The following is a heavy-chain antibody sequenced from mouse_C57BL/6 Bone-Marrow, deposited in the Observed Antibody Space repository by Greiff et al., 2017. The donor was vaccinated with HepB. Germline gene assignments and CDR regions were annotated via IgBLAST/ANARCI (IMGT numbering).Heavy chain of an antibody. CDR3: ARERQSSHYALCY. Sequence: QVQLQQPGAELVRPGSSVKLSCKASGYTFTSYWMHWVKQRPIQGLEWIGNIDPSDSETHYNQKFKDKATLTVDKSSSTAYMQLSSLTSEDSAVYYCARERQSSHYALCYRGQGKSDTLSS. V-gene: IGHV1-52*01. CDR2: IDPSDSET. CDR1: GYTFTSYW. J-gene: IGHJ4*01. D-gene: IGHD1-1*02.